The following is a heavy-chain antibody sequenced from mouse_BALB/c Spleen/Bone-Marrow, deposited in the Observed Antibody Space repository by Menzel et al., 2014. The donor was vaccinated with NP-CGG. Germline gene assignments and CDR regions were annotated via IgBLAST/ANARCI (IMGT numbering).Heavy chain of an antibody. D-gene: IGHD1-1*01. Sequence: EVKLVESGGGLVQPGGSRKLSCAASGFTFSSFGMHWVRQAPEKGLEWVAYISSVCSTIYYADTVMGRFTISRDNPKNTLFLQMTSLRSEDTAMYYCARSGSSSGYFDYWGQGTTLTVSS. J-gene: IGHJ2*01. CDR1: GFTFSSFG. V-gene: IGHV5-17*02. CDR2: ISSVCSTI. CDR3: ARSGSSSGYFDY.